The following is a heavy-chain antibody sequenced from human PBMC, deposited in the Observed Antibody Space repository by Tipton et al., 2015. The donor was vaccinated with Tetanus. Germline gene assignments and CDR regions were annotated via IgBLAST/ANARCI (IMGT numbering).Heavy chain of an antibody. CDR1: GGSISSYY. J-gene: IGHJ3*02. D-gene: IGHD2/OR15-2a*01. Sequence: GLVKPSETLSLGCTVSGGSISSYYWSWIRQPPGKGLEWIGYIYYSGSTNYNPSLKSRVTLSLDTSKNQISMRLTSVTAADTAVYYCAREDYFDISAFDIWGQGTMVTVSS. V-gene: IGHV4-59*01. CDR2: IYYSGST. CDR3: AREDYFDISAFDI.